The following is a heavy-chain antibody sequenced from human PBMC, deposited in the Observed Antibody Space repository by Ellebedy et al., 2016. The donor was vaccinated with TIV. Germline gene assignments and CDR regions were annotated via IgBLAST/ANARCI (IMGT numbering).Heavy chain of an antibody. Sequence: GESLKISCAASGFTFSSYAMSWVRQAPGKGLEWVSAISGSGGSTYYADSVKGRFTISRDNSKNTLYLQMNSLRAEDTAVYYCARDGTGTGLFDPWGQGTLVTVSS. CDR3: ARDGTGTGLFDP. D-gene: IGHD1-1*01. CDR1: GFTFSSYA. CDR2: ISGSGGST. J-gene: IGHJ5*02. V-gene: IGHV3-23*01.